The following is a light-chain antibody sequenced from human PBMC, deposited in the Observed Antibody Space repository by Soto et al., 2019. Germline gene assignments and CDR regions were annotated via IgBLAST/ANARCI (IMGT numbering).Light chain of an antibody. J-gene: IGKJ5*01. CDR1: QSISNY. CDR3: QQRSNWPIT. V-gene: IGKV3-11*01. CDR2: DAS. Sequence: EIVLTQSPGTLSLSPGERATPSCRASQSISNYLAWYQQKPGQAPRLLIYDASNRATGIPARFSGSGSGTDFTLTISSLEPEDFAVYYCQQRSNWPITFGQGTRLEIK.